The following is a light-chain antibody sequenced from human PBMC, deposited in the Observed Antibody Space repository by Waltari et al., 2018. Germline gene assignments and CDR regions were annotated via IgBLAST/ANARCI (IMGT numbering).Light chain of an antibody. CDR3: SSYAGSNNFVV. CDR1: SSDVGGYNY. Sequence: QSALTQPPSASGSPGQSVTISCTGTSSDVGGYNYVSWYQQHPGKAPKVMIYEVIKRPSGVPERFSGSKSGNTAALTVSGLRAEDEADYYCSSYAGSNNFVVFGGGTKLTVL. J-gene: IGLJ2*01. CDR2: EVI. V-gene: IGLV2-8*01.